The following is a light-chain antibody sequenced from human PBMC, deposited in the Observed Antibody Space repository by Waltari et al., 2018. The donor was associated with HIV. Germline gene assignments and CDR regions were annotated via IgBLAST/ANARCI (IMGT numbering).Light chain of an antibody. CDR1: RTILYSSDNRNY. CDR2: WAS. CDR3: QQYFRIPPT. J-gene: IGKJ4*01. V-gene: IGKV4-1*01. Sequence: DIVMTQSPDSLPVSLGERATINCTSSRTILYSSDNRNYLAWYQQKPRQPPKLLISWASTRESGVPDRFSGSGSGTDFTLTITRLQAEDVAVYHCQQYFRIPPTFDGGTKVEIK.